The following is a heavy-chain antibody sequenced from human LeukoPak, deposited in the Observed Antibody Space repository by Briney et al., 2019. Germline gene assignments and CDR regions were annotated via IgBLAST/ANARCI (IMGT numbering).Heavy chain of an antibody. Sequence: ASVKVSCKASGYTFTGYYMHWVRQAPGQGREWMGWINPNSGGTNYAQKFQRRVTMTRNTPISAAYMELSRLRSDDTAVYYCARGPTRHYSNVGYWGQGTLVTVSS. CDR2: INPNSGGT. CDR3: ARGPTRHYSNVGY. V-gene: IGHV1-2*02. CDR1: GYTFTGYY. J-gene: IGHJ4*02. D-gene: IGHD4-11*01.